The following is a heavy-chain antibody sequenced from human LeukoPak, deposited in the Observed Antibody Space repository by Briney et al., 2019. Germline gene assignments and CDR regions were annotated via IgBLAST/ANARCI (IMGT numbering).Heavy chain of an antibody. CDR1: GFTFSSYW. J-gene: IGHJ6*03. Sequence: PGGSLRLSCAASGFTFSSYWMSWGRQAPGKAREGLANIKQDGSEKYYVDSVKGRFTISRDNAKNSLYLQMNSLRAEDTAVYYCARDEQQDRSSWYISRGHYYYMDVWGKGTTVAVSS. CDR2: IKQDGSEK. D-gene: IGHD6-13*01. V-gene: IGHV3-7*01. CDR3: ARDEQQDRSSWYISRGHYYYMDV.